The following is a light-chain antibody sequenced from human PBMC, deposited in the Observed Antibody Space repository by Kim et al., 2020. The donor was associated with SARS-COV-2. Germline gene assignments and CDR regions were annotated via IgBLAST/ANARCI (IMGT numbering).Light chain of an antibody. CDR1: HSVHTY. V-gene: IGKV1-5*03. CDR2: LAS. J-gene: IGKJ5*01. CDR3: QQYNGHLIT. Sequence: DVQMTQSPSTLSAFVGDRVTITCRASHSVHTYLAWYQQKPGKAPKLLISLASKLQSGVPLRFSGTGSGTEFALTISSLQPDDLATYYCQQYNGHLITVGQGTRLEIK.